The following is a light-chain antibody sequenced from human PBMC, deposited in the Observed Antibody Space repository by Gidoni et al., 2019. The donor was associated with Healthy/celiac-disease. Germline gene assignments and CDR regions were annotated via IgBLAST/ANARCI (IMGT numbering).Light chain of an antibody. CDR1: PSVSSSY. V-gene: IGKV3-20*01. Sequence: ELVLTQSPSTLSLSPGERATLSCRASPSVSSSYLAWYQQKPGQAPRLLIYGASSRATGIPDRFSGSGSGTDFTLTISRLEPEDFAVYYCQQYGSSPPITFGQGTRLEIK. J-gene: IGKJ5*01. CDR3: QQYGSSPPIT. CDR2: GAS.